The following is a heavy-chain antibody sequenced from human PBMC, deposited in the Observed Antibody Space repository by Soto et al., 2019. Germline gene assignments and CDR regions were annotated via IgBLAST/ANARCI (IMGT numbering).Heavy chain of an antibody. J-gene: IGHJ6*01. V-gene: IGHV3-73*02. CDR1: GFTLSGSD. D-gene: IGHD2-8*01. Sequence: ERQLVESGGGLVQSGGSLKLSCAASGFTLSGSDIHWVRQASGKGLEWVGRIRTKSNNFATSYAESVRGRFTISRDDSNNKASLQMSSLKTEDTGKYYCRRPQEGRSMGFYGMDGWGQGTTVTVSS. CDR3: RRPQEGRSMGFYGMDG. CDR2: IRTKSNNFAT.